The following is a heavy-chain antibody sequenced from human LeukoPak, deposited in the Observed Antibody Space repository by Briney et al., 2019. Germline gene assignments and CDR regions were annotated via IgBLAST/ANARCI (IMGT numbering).Heavy chain of an antibody. Sequence: GGSLRLSCAASAFTFSSYGMHWVRQAPGMGLEWVAFIRYDGSNKYYADSVKGRFTISRDNSKNTLYLQMNSLRSEDTAVYYCAKEIWPTVTTPGWTYFDYWGQGTLVTVSS. CDR3: AKEIWPTVTTPGWTYFDY. V-gene: IGHV3-30*02. D-gene: IGHD4-17*01. J-gene: IGHJ4*02. CDR1: AFTFSSYG. CDR2: IRYDGSNK.